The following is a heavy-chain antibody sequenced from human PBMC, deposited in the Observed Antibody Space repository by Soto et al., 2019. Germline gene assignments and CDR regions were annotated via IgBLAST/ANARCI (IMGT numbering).Heavy chain of an antibody. Sequence: PGGSLRLSCAASGFTFISYSMNWVRQAPWKGLEWVSYISSSSTIYYADSVKGRFTISRDNAKNSLYLQMNSLRDEDTAVYYCARSPYYYDTGGYLYWGQGTLVTVSS. J-gene: IGHJ4*02. CDR3: ARSPYYYDTGGYLY. CDR1: GFTFISYS. CDR2: ISSSSTI. V-gene: IGHV3-48*02. D-gene: IGHD3-22*01.